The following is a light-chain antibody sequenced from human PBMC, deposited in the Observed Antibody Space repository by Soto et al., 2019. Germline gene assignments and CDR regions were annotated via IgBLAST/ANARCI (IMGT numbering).Light chain of an antibody. CDR3: QQLDSYPLT. CDR2: VAS. CDR1: QDISTY. Sequence: DIQLTQSPSFLSASVGDRVTLTCRASQDISTYLAWYQQKPGKAPNFLIYVASTLQDGVPSRFSGTGSGTEFTLTITNLQPADFATYYCQQLDSYPLTFGGGTEVEIK. V-gene: IGKV1-9*01. J-gene: IGKJ4*01.